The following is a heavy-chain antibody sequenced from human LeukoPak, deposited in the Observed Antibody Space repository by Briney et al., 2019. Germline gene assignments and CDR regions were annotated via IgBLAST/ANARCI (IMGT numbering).Heavy chain of an antibody. CDR2: INANSGDT. CDR3: ARDPSPYTGSYFDY. V-gene: IGHV1-2*02. J-gene: IGHJ4*02. CDR1: GYTFTGYF. Sequence: ASVKVSCKASGYTFTGYFIHWMRQAPGQGLEWMGWINANSGDTRYALKFQGRVFMTRDTSISTVYMELSRLTTDDTAVYYCARDPSPYTGSYFDYWGQGTLVTVSS. D-gene: IGHD1-26*01.